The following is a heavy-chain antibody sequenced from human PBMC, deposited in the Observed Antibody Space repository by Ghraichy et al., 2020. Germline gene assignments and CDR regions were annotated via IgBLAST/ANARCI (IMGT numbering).Heavy chain of an antibody. J-gene: IGHJ3*02. Sequence: GSLNISCAASGFTFSRYWMTWVRQAPGKGLECVANIKHDGSETYYVDSVKGRFTISRDNARNSLYLQLNSLRAEDTAVYYCARDLWVTAPGIWGQGTMVTVSS. D-gene: IGHD2-21*02. CDR2: IKHDGSET. CDR3: ARDLWVTAPGI. CDR1: GFTFSRYW. V-gene: IGHV3-7*01.